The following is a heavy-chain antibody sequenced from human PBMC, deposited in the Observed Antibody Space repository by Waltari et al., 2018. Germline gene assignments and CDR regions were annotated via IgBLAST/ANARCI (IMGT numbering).Heavy chain of an antibody. CDR1: GFTFRNYE. CDR2: IGSGASTI. Sequence: EVQLVESGGGLVQPGGSLRLLCAASGFTFRNYEMNWVRQAPGKGLEWVSYIGSGASTIFYADSVKGRFTISRDNAKNSVYLEMNSLRADDTAIYYCARGEGGANEYWGQGTLVTVSS. D-gene: IGHD1-26*01. V-gene: IGHV3-48*03. CDR3: ARGEGGANEY. J-gene: IGHJ4*01.